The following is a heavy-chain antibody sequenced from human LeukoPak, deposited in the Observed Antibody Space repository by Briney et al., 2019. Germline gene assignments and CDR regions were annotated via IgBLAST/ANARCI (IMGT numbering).Heavy chain of an antibody. CDR3: VRRVPGDCGNWFDP. CDR1: GGSISNINYY. J-gene: IGHJ5*02. CDR2: VCYGRSA. D-gene: IGHD2-21*02. Sequence: SETLSLTCTVSGGSISNINYYWGWIRQPPGKALEWIGSVCYGRSAHDNPSLRSRATIFIDTSKNQFSLKLSSVTAADTAVYYCVRRVPGDCGNWFDPWGQGDLVTVSS. V-gene: IGHV4-39*01.